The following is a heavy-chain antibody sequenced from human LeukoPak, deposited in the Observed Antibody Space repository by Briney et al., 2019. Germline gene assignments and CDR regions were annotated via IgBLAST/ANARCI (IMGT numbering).Heavy chain of an antibody. D-gene: IGHD6-13*01. J-gene: IGHJ4*02. CDR2: ISYDGSNK. CDR3: ARDPSEQQLAYYFDY. V-gene: IGHV3-30*04. CDR1: GFTFSSYA. Sequence: GGSLRLSCAASGFTFSSYAMHWVRQAPGKGLEWVAVISYDGSNKYYADSVKGRFTISRDNSKNTLYLQMNSLGAEDTAVYYCARDPSEQQLAYYFDYWGQGTLVTVSS.